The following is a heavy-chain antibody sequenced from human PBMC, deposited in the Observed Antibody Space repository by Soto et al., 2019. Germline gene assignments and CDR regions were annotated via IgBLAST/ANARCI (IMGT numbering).Heavy chain of an antibody. CDR2: IYHGDSDT. V-gene: IGHV5-51*01. Sequence: GGSLKISCQGSGYSFTSYWIGWVRQMPGKGLEWMGIIYHGDSDTRYSTSFQGKVTISADKSISTAYLQWSSLKASETAMYYCARHLGMIVVDHIDYWGQGTLVTVSS. CDR3: ARHLGMIVVDHIDY. CDR1: GYSFTSYW. D-gene: IGHD3-22*01. J-gene: IGHJ4*02.